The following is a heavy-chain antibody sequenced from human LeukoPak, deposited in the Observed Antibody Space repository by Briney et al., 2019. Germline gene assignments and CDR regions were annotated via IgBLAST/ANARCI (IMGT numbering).Heavy chain of an antibody. V-gene: IGHV1-2*02. CDR3: ARALTEWWFSGINY. J-gene: IGHJ4*02. CDR2: INPNSGGT. Sequence: ASVKVSCKASGYTFTGYYMHWVRQAPGQGLEWMGWINPNSGGTNYAQKFQGRVTMTRDTSISTAYMELSRLRSDDTAVYYCARALTEWWFSGINYWGQGTLVTASS. CDR1: GYTFTGYY. D-gene: IGHD2-15*01.